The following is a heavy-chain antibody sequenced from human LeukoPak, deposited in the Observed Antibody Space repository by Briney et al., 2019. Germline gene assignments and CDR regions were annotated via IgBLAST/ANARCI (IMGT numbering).Heavy chain of an antibody. Sequence: PGGSLRLSCAASGFTFSSYAMSWVRQAPGKGLEWVPAISGSGGSTYYADSVKGRFTISRDNSKNTLYLQMNSLRAEDTAVYYCAKDLYYYDSSGYYYVSYAFDIWGQGTMVTVSS. D-gene: IGHD3-22*01. J-gene: IGHJ3*02. CDR1: GFTFSSYA. CDR2: ISGSGGST. V-gene: IGHV3-23*01. CDR3: AKDLYYYDSSGYYYVSYAFDI.